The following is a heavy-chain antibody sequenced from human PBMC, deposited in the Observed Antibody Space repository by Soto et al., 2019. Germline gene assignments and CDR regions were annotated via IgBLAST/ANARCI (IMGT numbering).Heavy chain of an antibody. CDR1: GGSISSGGYY. CDR3: ARDLQYGSGTNDWFDP. J-gene: IGHJ5*02. CDR2: IYYSGST. D-gene: IGHD3-10*01. Sequence: TLSLTCTVSGGSISSGGYYWSWIRQHPGKGLEWIGYIYYSGSTYYNPSLKSRVTISVDTSKNQFSLKLSSVTAADTAVYYCARDLQYGSGTNDWFDPWGQGTLVTVSS. V-gene: IGHV4-31*03.